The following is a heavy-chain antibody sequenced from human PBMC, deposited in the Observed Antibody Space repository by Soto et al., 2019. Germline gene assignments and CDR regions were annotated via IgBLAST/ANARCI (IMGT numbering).Heavy chain of an antibody. CDR3: ARGPDIAAAGHFDY. D-gene: IGHD6-13*01. CDR2: IIPIFGTA. V-gene: IGHV1-69*13. J-gene: IGHJ4*02. Sequence: SVKVSCKASGGTFSSYAISWVRQAPGQGLEWMGGIIPIFGTANYAQKFQGRVTITADESTSTAYMELSSLRSEDTAVYYCARGPDIAAAGHFDYWGQGTLVTVSS. CDR1: GGTFSSYA.